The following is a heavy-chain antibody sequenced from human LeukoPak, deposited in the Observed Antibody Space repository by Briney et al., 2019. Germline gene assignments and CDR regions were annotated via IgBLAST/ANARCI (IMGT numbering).Heavy chain of an antibody. D-gene: IGHD3-10*01. CDR1: GFTFSNYA. Sequence: GGSLRLSCAASGFTFSNYAMSWVRQAPGKGLEWVSAISSSGGSTYYADSVKGRFTISRDNSKNTLYLQMNSLRAEDTAVYYCARDGGVRGVIRFDYWGQGTLVTVSS. V-gene: IGHV3-23*01. CDR2: ISSSGGST. J-gene: IGHJ4*02. CDR3: ARDGGVRGVIRFDY.